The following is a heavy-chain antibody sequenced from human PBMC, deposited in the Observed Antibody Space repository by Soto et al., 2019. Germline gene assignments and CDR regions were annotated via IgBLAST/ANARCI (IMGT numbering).Heavy chain of an antibody. CDR3: ARGITMVRGDAFDI. CDR2: IYYSGST. CDR1: GGSVSNGSYC. D-gene: IGHD3-10*01. Sequence: PSETLSLTCTVSGGSVSNGSYCWSWIRQPPGKGLEWIGYIYYSGSTNYNPSLKSRVTISVDTSKNQFSLKLSSVTAADTAVYYCARGITMVRGDAFDIWGQGTMVTVSS. J-gene: IGHJ3*02. V-gene: IGHV4-61*01.